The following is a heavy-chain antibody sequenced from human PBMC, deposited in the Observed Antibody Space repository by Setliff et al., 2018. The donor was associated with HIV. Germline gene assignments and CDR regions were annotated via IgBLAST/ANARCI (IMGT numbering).Heavy chain of an antibody. CDR2: IYTSGNP. V-gene: IGHV4-4*09. CDR1: GGSISSYY. Sequence: PSETLSLTCTVSGGSISSYYWSWIRQPPGKGLEWIGYIYTSGNPFYNPSLRSRVTISLDTSKNQFSLKLSSVTAADTAVYYCARGFDYAQRPPLYYFDYWGQGTLVTVSS. CDR3: ARGFDYAQRPPLYYFDY. J-gene: IGHJ4*02. D-gene: IGHD2-2*01.